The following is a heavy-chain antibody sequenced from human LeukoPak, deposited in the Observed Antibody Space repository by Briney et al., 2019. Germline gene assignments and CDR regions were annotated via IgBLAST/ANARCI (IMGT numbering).Heavy chain of an antibody. J-gene: IGHJ6*03. CDR2: IYYSGST. CDR3: ARAPGNDYYPYYYMDV. V-gene: IGHV4-59*01. D-gene: IGHD4/OR15-4a*01. CDR1: GGSISSYY. Sequence: SSETLSLTCTVSGGSISSYYWSWIRQPPGKGLEWIGYIYYSGSTDYNPSLKSRVTISVDTSKNQFSLKVNSVTAADTAVYYCARAPGNDYYPYYYMDVWGKGTTVTVSS.